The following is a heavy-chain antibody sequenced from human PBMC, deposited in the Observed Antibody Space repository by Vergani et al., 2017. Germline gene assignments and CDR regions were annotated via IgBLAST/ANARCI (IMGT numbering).Heavy chain of an antibody. V-gene: IGHV3-30*04. Sequence: QVQLVESGGGVVQPGRSLRLSCAASGFTFSSYAMHWVRQAPGKGLEGVAVISYDGSNKYYADSVKGRFTISRDNSKNTLYLQMNSLRAEDTAVYYCARAITMIVVVMGYWGQGTLVTVSS. J-gene: IGHJ4*02. CDR2: ISYDGSNK. CDR1: GFTFSSYA. CDR3: ARAITMIVVVMGY. D-gene: IGHD3-22*01.